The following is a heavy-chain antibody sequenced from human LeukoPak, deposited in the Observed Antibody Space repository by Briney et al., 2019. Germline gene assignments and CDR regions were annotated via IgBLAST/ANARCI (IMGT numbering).Heavy chain of an antibody. J-gene: IGHJ4*02. CDR1: GVSISSINSY. Sequence: PSETLSLTCTVSGVSISSINSYWGWIRQPPGEGLEWIGSICYSGNTYYNASLKSQVSISIDTSKNPFSLRLTSVTAAHTAVYYCASQTGSGLFILPGGQGTLVTVSS. D-gene: IGHD3/OR15-3a*01. CDR3: ASQTGSGLFILP. V-gene: IGHV4-39*01. CDR2: ICYSGNT.